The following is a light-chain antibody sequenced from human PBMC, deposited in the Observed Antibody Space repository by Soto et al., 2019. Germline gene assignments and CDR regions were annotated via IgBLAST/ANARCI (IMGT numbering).Light chain of an antibody. V-gene: IGKV3-15*01. Sequence: EIVMTQSPATLSVSPGERATLSCRASRSVSSNLAWYQQKPGQAPRLLIYGASTRATGIPDRFSGSGSGTEFTLTISSLQSEDFAVYYCQQYNNWPPYTFGQGTKLEIK. CDR3: QQYNNWPPYT. CDR2: GAS. J-gene: IGKJ2*01. CDR1: RSVSSN.